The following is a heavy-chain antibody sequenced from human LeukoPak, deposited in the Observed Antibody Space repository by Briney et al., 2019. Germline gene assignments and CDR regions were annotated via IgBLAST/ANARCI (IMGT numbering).Heavy chain of an antibody. V-gene: IGHV1-69*13. D-gene: IGHD6-19*01. CDR1: GGTFSSYA. CDR2: IIPIFGTA. Sequence: EASVKVSCKASGGTFSSYAISWVRQAPGQGLEWMGGIIPIFGTANYAQKFQGRVTITADESTSTAYMELSSLRSEDTAAYYCARVAGTMVFDYWGQGTLVTVSS. J-gene: IGHJ4*02. CDR3: ARVAGTMVFDY.